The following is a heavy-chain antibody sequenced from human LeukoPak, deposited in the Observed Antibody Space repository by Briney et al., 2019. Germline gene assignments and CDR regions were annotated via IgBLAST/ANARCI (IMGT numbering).Heavy chain of an antibody. CDR2: IKQDGSEK. D-gene: IGHD2-2*01. J-gene: IGHJ6*02. CDR1: GFTFSSYW. V-gene: IGHV3-7*01. Sequence: GGSLRLSCAASGFTFSSYWMSWVRQAPGKGLEWVANIKQDGSEKYYVDSMKGRFTISRDNAKNSLYLQMNSLRAEDTAVYYCARDRGAMPDYYYYGMDVWGQGTTVTVSS. CDR3: ARDRGAMPDYYYYGMDV.